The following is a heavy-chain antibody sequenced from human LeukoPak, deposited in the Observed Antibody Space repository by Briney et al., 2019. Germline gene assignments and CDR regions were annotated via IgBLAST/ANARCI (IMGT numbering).Heavy chain of an antibody. CDR3: ARDQAHCSGGSCYSGNFQH. V-gene: IGHV1-3*01. CDR1: GYTFTSYA. Sequence: ASVKVSCKASGYTFTSYAMHWVRQAPGQRLEWMGWINAGNGNTKYSQKFQGRVTITRDTSASTAYMELSSLRSEDTAVCYCARDQAHCSGGSCYSGNFQHWGQGTLVTVSS. J-gene: IGHJ1*01. CDR2: INAGNGNT. D-gene: IGHD2-15*01.